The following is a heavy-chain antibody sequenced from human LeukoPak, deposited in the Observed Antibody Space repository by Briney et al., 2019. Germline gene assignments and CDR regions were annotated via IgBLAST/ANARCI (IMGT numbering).Heavy chain of an antibody. CDR1: GFTFSSYA. V-gene: IGHV3-30-3*01. Sequence: PGGSLRLSCAASGFTFSSYAMSWVRQAPGKGLEWVAVISYDGSNKYYADSVKGRFTISRDNSKNTLYLQMNSLRAEDTAVYYCARDSVVRGVILDYWGQGTLVTVSS. CDR3: ARDSVVRGVILDY. CDR2: ISYDGSNK. D-gene: IGHD3-10*01. J-gene: IGHJ4*02.